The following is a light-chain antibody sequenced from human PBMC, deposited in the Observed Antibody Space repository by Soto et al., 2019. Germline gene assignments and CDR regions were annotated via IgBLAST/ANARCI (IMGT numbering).Light chain of an antibody. CDR2: DDT. CDR1: NLRDKT. J-gene: IGLJ2*01. Sequence: SYELTQPPSVSVAPGQTVMITCGGNNLRDKTVHWFQRKPGQAPVLVVHDDTDRPSEIPDRFSGSKSGNTATLTIIRVEAGDEADYFCQVWEGDNDRVAFGGGTKLTVL. CDR3: QVWEGDNDRVA. V-gene: IGLV3-21*02.